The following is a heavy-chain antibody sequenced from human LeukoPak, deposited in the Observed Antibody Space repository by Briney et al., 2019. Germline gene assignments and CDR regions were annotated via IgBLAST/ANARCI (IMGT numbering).Heavy chain of an antibody. Sequence: GGSLRLSCAASGFTFSNAWMSWVRQAPGKGLEWVGRIKSKTDGGTTDYAAPVEGRFTISRDDSKNTLYLQMNSLKTEDTAVYYCTTVLVGATSITDYWGQGTLVTVSS. D-gene: IGHD1-26*01. CDR1: GFTFSNAW. V-gene: IGHV3-15*01. CDR3: TTVLVGATSITDY. CDR2: IKSKTDGGTT. J-gene: IGHJ4*02.